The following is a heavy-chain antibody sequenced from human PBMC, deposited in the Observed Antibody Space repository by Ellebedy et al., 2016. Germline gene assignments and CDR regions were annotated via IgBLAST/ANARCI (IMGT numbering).Heavy chain of an antibody. CDR1: GFPFSFYG. Sequence: GESLKISCAGSGFPFSFYGMYWVRQAPGKRLEYISGISNNGHSTYYADSVTGRFTISRGNSRRTLYLQMTSLTPEDTAIYYCSMAFDFWGQGTPVIVS. V-gene: IGHV3-64D*06. J-gene: IGHJ4*02. CDR2: ISNNGHST. D-gene: IGHD2-8*01. CDR3: SMAFDF.